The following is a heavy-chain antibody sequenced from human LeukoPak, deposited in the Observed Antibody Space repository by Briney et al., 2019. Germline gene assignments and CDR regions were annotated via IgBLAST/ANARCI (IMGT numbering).Heavy chain of an antibody. D-gene: IGHD3-22*01. V-gene: IGHV3-30*02. CDR2: IQFDGSSK. Sequence: GGSLRLSCAASGFIFSTYGMHWVRQAPGKGLEWVAFIQFDGSSKFYADSVKGRFTISRDNSKNTLYLQMNSLRAEDTAVYYCAKTPKGSSGYYYSSAFDIWGQGTMVTVSS. J-gene: IGHJ3*02. CDR1: GFIFSTYG. CDR3: AKTPKGSSGYYYSSAFDI.